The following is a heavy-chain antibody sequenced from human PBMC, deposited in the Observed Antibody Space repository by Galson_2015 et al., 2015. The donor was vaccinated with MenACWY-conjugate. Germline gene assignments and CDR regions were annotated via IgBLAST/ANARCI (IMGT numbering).Heavy chain of an antibody. D-gene: IGHD1-20*01. J-gene: IGHJ4*02. CDR2: IVSTSGYL. CDR3: ARDHNWAFDY. Sequence: SLRLSCAASGFSFSSHSMNWVRQAPGQGLEWVSSIVSTSGYLYYADSVKGRFTISRDNAKSSLYLQMNSLRAEDTAVYYCARDHNWAFDYWGQGTLVTVSS. CDR1: GFSFSSHS. V-gene: IGHV3-21*01.